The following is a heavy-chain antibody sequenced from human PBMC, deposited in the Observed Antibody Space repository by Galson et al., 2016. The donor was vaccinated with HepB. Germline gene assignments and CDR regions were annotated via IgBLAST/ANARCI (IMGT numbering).Heavy chain of an antibody. CDR1: GFSLNTGLG. D-gene: IGHD3-16*01. V-gene: IGHV2-5*01. CDR2: IYWNDDK. Sequence: PALVKPTQTLTLTCTFSGFSLNTGLGVAWLRQPPGKAPEWLALIYWNDDKRYSPFLKSRLTITKDTSKSQVVLTMTNMDPVDTGTYYCAHTVPLGLEFSRDHFDYWGQGTLVTVSS. CDR3: AHTVPLGLEFSRDHFDY. J-gene: IGHJ4*02.